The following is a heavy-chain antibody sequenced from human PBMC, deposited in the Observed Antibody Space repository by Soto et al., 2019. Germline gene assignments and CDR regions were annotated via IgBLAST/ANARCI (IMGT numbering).Heavy chain of an antibody. CDR2: ISYDGSNK. CDR1: GFIFSSYG. V-gene: IGHV3-30*18. CDR3: AKEYSSGWDYYGMDV. D-gene: IGHD6-19*01. J-gene: IGHJ6*02. Sequence: QVQLVESGGGVVQPGRSLRLSCAASGFIFSSYGMHWVRQAPGKGLEWVAVISYDGSNKYYADSVKGRFTISRDNSKNTLYLQMNSLRAEDTAVYYCAKEYSSGWDYYGMDVWGQGTTVNVSS.